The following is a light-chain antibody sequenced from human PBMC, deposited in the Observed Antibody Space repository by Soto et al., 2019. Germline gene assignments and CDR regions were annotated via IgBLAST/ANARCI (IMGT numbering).Light chain of an antibody. CDR3: AAWDDSLSGQGL. V-gene: IGLV1-47*01. Sequence: QSVLTQPPSASGTPGQRVTISCSGASSNIGSSFVYWYQQLPGTAPKLLIHRNNQRPSGVPDRFSGSKSGTSASLAISGLRSEDESDYYCAAWDDSLSGQGLFGGGTKLTVL. CDR2: RNN. CDR1: SSNIGSSF. J-gene: IGLJ2*01.